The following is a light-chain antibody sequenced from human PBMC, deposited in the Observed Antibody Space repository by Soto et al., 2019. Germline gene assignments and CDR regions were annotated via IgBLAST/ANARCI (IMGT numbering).Light chain of an antibody. V-gene: IGKV3-20*01. Sequence: EIVLTQSPGTLSLSPGERATLSCRASQSVSSSYLAWYQQRPGQAPRLLIYGASSRAAGILDRFSGSGSGTDFALTIARLEPEDFAVYYCQQYDSSPSFGPGTKVDIK. CDR3: QQYDSSPS. J-gene: IGKJ3*01. CDR1: QSVSSSY. CDR2: GAS.